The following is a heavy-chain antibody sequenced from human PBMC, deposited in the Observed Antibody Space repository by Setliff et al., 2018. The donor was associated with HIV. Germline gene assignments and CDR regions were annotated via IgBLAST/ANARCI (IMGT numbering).Heavy chain of an antibody. Sequence: GASVKVSCKASGYTFTSYAISWVRQAPGQGLEWMGGIIPIFGTANYAQKFQGRVTITTDESTSTVYMELSSLRSEDTAVYYCARAAYGYDSSSYFFDYWGQGTLVTVSS. V-gene: IGHV1-69*05. D-gene: IGHD3-22*01. CDR3: ARAAYGYDSSSYFFDY. CDR2: IIPIFGTA. CDR1: GYTFTSYA. J-gene: IGHJ4*02.